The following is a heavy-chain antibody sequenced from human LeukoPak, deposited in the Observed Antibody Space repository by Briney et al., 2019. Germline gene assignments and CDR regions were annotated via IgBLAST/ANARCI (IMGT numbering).Heavy chain of an antibody. CDR1: GFTFSNYA. V-gene: IGHV3-23*01. CDR2: IVGSGGST. J-gene: IGHJ4*02. Sequence: GASLRLSCAASGFTFSNYAMGWVRQAPGKGLEWVSAIVGSGGSTYYADSVKGRFTISRDNSKNTLFLQMNSLRVEDTALYYCSKWGDYDVLTGYYDSDFWGQGTLVTVSS. CDR3: SKWGDYDVLTGYYDSDF. D-gene: IGHD3-9*01.